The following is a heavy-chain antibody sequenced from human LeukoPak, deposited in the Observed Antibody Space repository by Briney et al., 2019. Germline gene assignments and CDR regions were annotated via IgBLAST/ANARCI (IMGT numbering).Heavy chain of an antibody. Sequence: SQTLSLTCAISGDSVSSNSAAWNWIRQSPSRGLEWLGTTYYRSKWYNDYAVSVKSRITINPDTSKNQFSLQLNSVTPEDTAVYYCAREGITMVRAPYNWFDPWGQGTLVTVSS. CDR1: GDSVSSNSAA. J-gene: IGHJ5*02. V-gene: IGHV6-1*01. CDR2: TYYRSKWYN. D-gene: IGHD3-10*01. CDR3: AREGITMVRAPYNWFDP.